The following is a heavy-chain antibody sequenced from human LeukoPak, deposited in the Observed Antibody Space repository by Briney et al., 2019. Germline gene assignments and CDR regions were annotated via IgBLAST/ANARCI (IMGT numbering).Heavy chain of an antibody. CDR2: ISAYNGNT. CDR1: GYTFTSYG. D-gene: IGHD3-10*01. Sequence: ASVKVSCKASGYTFTSYGISWVRQAPGQGLEWMGWISAYNGNTNYAQKLQGRVTMTTDTSTSTAYMELRSLRSDDTAVYYCARDFGFGEFPEYFDYWGQGTLVTVSS. CDR3: ARDFGFGEFPEYFDY. J-gene: IGHJ4*02. V-gene: IGHV1-18*01.